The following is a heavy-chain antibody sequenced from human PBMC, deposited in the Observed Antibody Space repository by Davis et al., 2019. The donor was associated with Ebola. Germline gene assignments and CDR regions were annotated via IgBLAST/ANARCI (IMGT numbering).Heavy chain of an antibody. CDR3: VKDSGWAMSP. D-gene: IGHD6-19*01. V-gene: IGHV3-7*01. CDR1: GFTFSRSW. CDR2: IKEDGSEK. J-gene: IGHJ5*02. Sequence: GESLKISCVASGFTFSRSWMNWVRQAPGQGLEWVASIKEDGSEKYHVHSVEGRFTISRDNDKNLLFLDMNSLRAEDTAVYYCVKDSGWAMSPWGQGTLVTVSS.